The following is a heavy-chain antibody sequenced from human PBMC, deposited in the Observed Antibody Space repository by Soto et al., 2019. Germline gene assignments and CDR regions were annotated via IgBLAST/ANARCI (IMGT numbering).Heavy chain of an antibody. J-gene: IGHJ6*01. D-gene: IGHD1-26*01. CDR1: GGTFDNFI. CDR3: ARNGTYSSSLSQYSGMDV. V-gene: IGHV1-69*01. CDR2: IVPMLGTP. Sequence: QVQLVQSGAEVKEPGSSVRVSCKASGGTFDNFIMNWVRQTPGRGLEWMGGIVPMLGTPTYAEKFKGRVTISATGSTSTMYMEVTSLRSEDTAIYYCARNGTYSSSLSQYSGMDVWGLGTTVTVSS.